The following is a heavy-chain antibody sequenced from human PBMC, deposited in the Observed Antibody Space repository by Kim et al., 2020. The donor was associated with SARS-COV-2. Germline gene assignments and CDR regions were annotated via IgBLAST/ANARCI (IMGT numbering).Heavy chain of an antibody. CDR2: INPNSGGT. D-gene: IGHD3-22*01. CDR1: GYTFTGYY. V-gene: IGHV1-2*02. J-gene: IGHJ4*02. Sequence: ASVKVSCKASGYTFTGYYMHWVRQAPGQGLEWMGWINPNSGGTNYAQKFQGRVTMTRDTSISTAYMELSRLRSDDTAVYYCARGRHYYDSSGYYPFDYWGQGTLVTVSS. CDR3: ARGRHYYDSSGYYPFDY.